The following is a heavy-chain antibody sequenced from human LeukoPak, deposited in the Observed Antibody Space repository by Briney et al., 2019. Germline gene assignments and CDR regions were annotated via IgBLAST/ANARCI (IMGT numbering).Heavy chain of an antibody. CDR1: GYTFTTYA. D-gene: IGHD2-2*01. CDR2: INTNTGSP. V-gene: IGHV7-4-1*02. CDR3: ARDTPPGYCTTTSCYATPDY. Sequence: ASVKVSCKASGYTFTTYAMNWVRQAPGQGLEWMGWINTNTGSPTYAQGFTGRFVFSLDTSVSTAYLQISSLKAEDTAVYYCARDTPPGYCTTTSCYATPDYWGRGTLVTVSS. J-gene: IGHJ4*02.